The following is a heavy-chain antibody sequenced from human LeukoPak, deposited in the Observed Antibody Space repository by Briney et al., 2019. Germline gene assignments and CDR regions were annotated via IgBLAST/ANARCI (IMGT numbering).Heavy chain of an antibody. CDR2: IIPIFGTA. V-gene: IGHV1-69*06. Sequence: ASVKVSCKASGGTFSSYAISWVRQAPGQGLEWMGGIIPIFGTANYAQKFQGRVTITADKSTSTAYMELSSLRSEDTAVYYCARDFDRFGERGPFDPWGQGTLVTVSS. D-gene: IGHD3-10*01. CDR3: ARDFDRFGERGPFDP. J-gene: IGHJ5*02. CDR1: GGTFSSYA.